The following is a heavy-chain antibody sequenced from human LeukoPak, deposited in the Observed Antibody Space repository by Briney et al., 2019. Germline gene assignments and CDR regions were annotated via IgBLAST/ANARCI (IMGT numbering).Heavy chain of an antibody. J-gene: IGHJ4*02. CDR2: IRSKAYGGTT. Sequence: GGSLRLSCTASGFTFCDYAMSWVRQAPGKGLEWVGFIRSKAYGGTTEYAASVKGRFTISRDDSKSIAYLQMNSLKTEDTAVYYCTRGSEWEPQTAGYWGQGTLVTVSS. V-gene: IGHV3-49*04. D-gene: IGHD1-26*01. CDR3: TRGSEWEPQTAGY. CDR1: GFTFCDYA.